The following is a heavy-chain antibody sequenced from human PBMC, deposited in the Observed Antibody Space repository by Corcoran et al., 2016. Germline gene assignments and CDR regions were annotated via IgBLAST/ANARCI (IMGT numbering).Heavy chain of an antibody. D-gene: IGHD3-3*01. V-gene: IGHV3-53*01. CDR1: GFVVSSNY. CDR3: ARWSGTYYGD. CDR2: IHPQGTT. J-gene: IGHJ4*02. Sequence: EVQLVESGGGLIQPGGSLRVSCAASGFVVSSNYMSWVRQAPGEGLEWVSFIHPQGTTIYTDSVQGRFTISRDNSKNTLFLQMNNLRDEDTAVYYCARWSGTYYGDWGQGTLVTVSS.